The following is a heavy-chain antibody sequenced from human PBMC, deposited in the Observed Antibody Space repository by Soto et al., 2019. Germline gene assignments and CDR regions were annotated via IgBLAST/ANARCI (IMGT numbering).Heavy chain of an antibody. Sequence: SETLSLTCTFSGFSIRRSSYYWGWIRQPPGKGLEWIGSIYYRGTAYYNPSLQSRVSMSVDTSKNQFSLKMNSLISADTAVYFCARRRALAARPDWFDPWGQGILVTVSS. D-gene: IGHD6-6*01. V-gene: IGHV4-39*01. CDR2: IYYRGTA. J-gene: IGHJ5*02. CDR3: ARRRALAARPDWFDP. CDR1: GFSIRRSSYY.